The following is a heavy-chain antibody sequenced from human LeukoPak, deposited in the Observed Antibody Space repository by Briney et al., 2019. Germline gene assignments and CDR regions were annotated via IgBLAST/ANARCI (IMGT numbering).Heavy chain of an antibody. CDR3: ARVWAVAGYDAFDI. D-gene: IGHD6-19*01. J-gene: IGHJ3*02. CDR1: GYTFTGYY. V-gene: IGHV1-2*02. Sequence: GASVKVSCKASGYTFTGYYMRWVRQAPGQGLEWMGWINPNSGGTNYAQKFQGRVTMTRDTSISTAYMELSRLRSDDTAVYYCARVWAVAGYDAFDIWGQGTMVTVSS. CDR2: INPNSGGT.